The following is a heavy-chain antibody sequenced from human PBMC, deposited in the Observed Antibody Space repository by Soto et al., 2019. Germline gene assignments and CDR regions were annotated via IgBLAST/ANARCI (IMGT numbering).Heavy chain of an antibody. CDR3: ARNWYFGL. Sequence: LETLSLTCAVSGYSIISGYYWGCIRQPPGKGLEWIGSIFHSGNTYYNPSLKSRVTMSVDTSKNQFSLKLSSVTAADTAVYYCARNWYFGLWGRGTLVTSPQ. CDR2: IFHSGNT. J-gene: IGHJ2*01. V-gene: IGHV4-38-2*01. CDR1: GYSIISGYY.